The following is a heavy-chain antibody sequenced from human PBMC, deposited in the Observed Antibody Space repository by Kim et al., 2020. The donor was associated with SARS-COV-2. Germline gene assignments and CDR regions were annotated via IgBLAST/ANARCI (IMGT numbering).Heavy chain of an antibody. CDR2: IYYSGST. CDR1: GGSISSSSYY. Sequence: SETLSLTCTVSGGSISSSSYYWGWIRQPPGKGLEWIGSIYYSGSTYYNPSLKSRVTISVDTSKNQFTLKLSSVTAADTAVYYCARHVVGAARGQLPFPFVYWGQGTLVTVSS. CDR3: ARHVVGAARGQLPFPFVY. D-gene: IGHD2-15*01. J-gene: IGHJ4*02. V-gene: IGHV4-39*01.